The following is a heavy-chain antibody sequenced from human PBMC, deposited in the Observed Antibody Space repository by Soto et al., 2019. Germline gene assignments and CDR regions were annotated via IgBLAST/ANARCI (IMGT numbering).Heavy chain of an antibody. V-gene: IGHV3-23*01. CDR1: GFTFSSYV. Sequence: EVQLLESGGGLVQPGGSLRLSCAASGFTFSSYVMSWVRQAPGKGLEWVSAISGSGGSTYYADSVKGRFTISRDNSKNTLYLQMNSLRAEDTAVYYCAKSEYCSGGSCYRAMGGQFDYWGQGTLVTVSS. D-gene: IGHD2-15*01. CDR3: AKSEYCSGGSCYRAMGGQFDY. J-gene: IGHJ4*02. CDR2: ISGSGGST.